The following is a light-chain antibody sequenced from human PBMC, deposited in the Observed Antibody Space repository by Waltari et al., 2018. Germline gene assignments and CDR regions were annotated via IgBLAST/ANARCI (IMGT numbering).Light chain of an antibody. J-gene: IGKJ1*01. CDR2: LAS. V-gene: IGKV4-1*01. CDR3: QQYYRSRT. CDR1: QSVFYRSDKKNY. Sequence: DIVMTQSPDSLAVSLGERATIGCNSSQSVFYRSDKKNYLAWYQHKPGQPPKLLFYLASTRESGVPDRFSASGSGTDFTLTINNLQAEDVAVYYCQQYYRSRTFGQGTKVEIK.